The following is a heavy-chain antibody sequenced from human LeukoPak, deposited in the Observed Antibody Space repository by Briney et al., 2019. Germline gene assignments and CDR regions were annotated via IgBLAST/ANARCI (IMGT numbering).Heavy chain of an antibody. CDR2: INTDGSST. V-gene: IGHV3-74*01. Sequence: GGSLRLSCAASGFTISSYWMHWVRQAPGKGLVWVSRINTDGSSTSYADSVKGRFTISRDNAKNTLYLQMNSLRAEDTAVYYCAKDLGLDLAAAGFDYWGQGTLVTVSS. J-gene: IGHJ4*02. CDR1: GFTISSYW. CDR3: AKDLGLDLAAAGFDY. D-gene: IGHD6-13*01.